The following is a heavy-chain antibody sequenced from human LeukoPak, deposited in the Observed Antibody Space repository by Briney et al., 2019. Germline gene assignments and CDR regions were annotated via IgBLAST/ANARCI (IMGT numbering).Heavy chain of an antibody. CDR1: GYTFTYYA. D-gene: IGHD6-13*01. CDR3: ARPAGRLGSSVLPPDY. CDR2: INTGNGNT. Sequence: ASVKVSCKASGYTFTYYAMHWVRQAPGQRLEWMGWINTGNGNTKYSQNFQGRVTITRDTSASTGYMELSSLRSEDTAVYCCARPAGRLGSSVLPPDYWGQGTLATVSS. J-gene: IGHJ4*02. V-gene: IGHV1-3*04.